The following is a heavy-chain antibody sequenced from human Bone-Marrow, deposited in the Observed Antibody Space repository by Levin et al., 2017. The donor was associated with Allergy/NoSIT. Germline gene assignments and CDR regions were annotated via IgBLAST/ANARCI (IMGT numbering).Heavy chain of an antibody. D-gene: IGHD4-11*01. J-gene: IGHJ3*02. CDR1: GASIGSDSLY. V-gene: IGHV4-61*01. Sequence: SQTLSLTCTVSGASIGSDSLYWSWVRQPPGGGLEWIGYVYYTGFTNYNPSLETRATLSVVPSKNQFSLELRSVTAGDTAVYYCAKLHEASNSAFDIWGQGTMVTVSS. CDR2: VYYTGFT. CDR3: AKLHEASNSAFDI.